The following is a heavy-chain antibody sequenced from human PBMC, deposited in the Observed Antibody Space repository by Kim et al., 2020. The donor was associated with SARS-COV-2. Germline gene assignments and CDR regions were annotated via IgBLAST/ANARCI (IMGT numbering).Heavy chain of an antibody. Sequence: SGPTLVNPTQTLTLTCTFSGFSLSTSGVGVGWIRQPPGKALEWLALIYWDDDKRYSPSLKSRLTITKDTSKNQVVLTMTNMDPVDTATYYCAHAGITSFGVVHLGHFDYWGQGTLVTVSS. CDR2: IYWDDDK. CDR1: GFSLSTSGVG. J-gene: IGHJ4*02. V-gene: IGHV2-5*02. D-gene: IGHD3-3*01. CDR3: AHAGITSFGVVHLGHFDY.